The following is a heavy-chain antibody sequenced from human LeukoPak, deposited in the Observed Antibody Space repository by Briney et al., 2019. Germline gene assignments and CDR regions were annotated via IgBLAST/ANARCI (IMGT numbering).Heavy chain of an antibody. J-gene: IGHJ1*01. D-gene: IGHD2-21*02. CDR3: SRGAGAVGDL. Sequence: VASVKVSCKASGYTFTSRDINWLRQATGQGLEWMGWMTPGSGNTTYAQKFQGRVTMTRDTSISTVYMELSSLTSEDTAVYYCSRGAGAVGDLWGQGTLVTVSS. CDR1: GYTFTSRD. CDR2: MTPGSGNT. V-gene: IGHV1-8*01.